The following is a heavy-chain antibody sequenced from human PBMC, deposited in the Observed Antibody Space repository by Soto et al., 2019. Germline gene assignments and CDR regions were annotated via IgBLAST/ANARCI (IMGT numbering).Heavy chain of an antibody. CDR3: AKDALAHYDFWS. D-gene: IGHD3-3*01. CDR1: VLTFSIYA. J-gene: IGHJ4*02. V-gene: IGHV3-23*01. CDR2: ISNSGRST. Sequence: PGGSLRLSCAASVLTFSIYAMVWVRQAPGKGLEWVPHISNSGRSTKYADSVKGRFTISRDNSKNTLYLQMNSLRAEDTAIYYCAKDALAHYDFWSWGQGTMVTVSS.